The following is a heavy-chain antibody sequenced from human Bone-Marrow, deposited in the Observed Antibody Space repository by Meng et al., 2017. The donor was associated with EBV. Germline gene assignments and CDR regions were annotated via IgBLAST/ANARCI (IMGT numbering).Heavy chain of an antibody. V-gene: IGHV1-69*06. CDR1: EGTSSSDG. J-gene: IGHJ4*02. Sequence: LWRSGAEVTKPGAEVKGTTTTSEGTSSSDGSGWVGHAPGQGLEGRGGLIPMFGAPNYAQKGQDRITINADKATSNHDMERRSLEADDTAVYECASEAERGNTPDYWGQGTLVTVSS. CDR2: LIPMFGAP. D-gene: IGHD3-10*01. CDR3: ASEAERGNTPDY.